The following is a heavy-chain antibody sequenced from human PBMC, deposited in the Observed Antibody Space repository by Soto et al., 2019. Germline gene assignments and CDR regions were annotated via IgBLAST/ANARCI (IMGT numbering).Heavy chain of an antibody. CDR3: AKTYRSSWYDSSHYYYMDV. V-gene: IGHV4-59*01. Sequence: SETLSLTCTVSGGSISSYYWSWIRQPPGKGLEWIGYIYYSGSTNYNPSLKSRVTISVDTSKNQFSLKLSSVTAADTAVYYCAKTYRSSWYDSSHYYYMDVWGKGTTVTVSS. D-gene: IGHD6-13*01. J-gene: IGHJ6*03. CDR2: IYYSGST. CDR1: GGSISSYY.